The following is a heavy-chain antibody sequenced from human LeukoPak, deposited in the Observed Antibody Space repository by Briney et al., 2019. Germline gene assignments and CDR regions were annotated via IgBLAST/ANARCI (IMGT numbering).Heavy chain of an antibody. V-gene: IGHV3-73*01. CDR2: IRSKANNYAA. D-gene: IGHD4-17*01. CDR1: GFTFSNAW. Sequence: GGSLRLSCAASGFTFSNAWMSWVRQAPGKGLEWVGRIRSKANNYAATYAASVKGRFTISRDDSKNTAYLQMNSLKTEDTAVYYCMSPMTTVPSRDYWGQGTLVTVSS. CDR3: MSPMTTVPSRDY. J-gene: IGHJ4*02.